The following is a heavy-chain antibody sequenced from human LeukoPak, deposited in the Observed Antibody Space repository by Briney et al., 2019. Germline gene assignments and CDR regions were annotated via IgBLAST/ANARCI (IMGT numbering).Heavy chain of an antibody. CDR3: ARGGQAAYAFDI. CDR2: MNPNSGNT. CDR1: GYTFSGYY. Sequence: ASVKVSCKASGYTFSGYYMHWVRQATGQGLEWMGWMNPNSGNTGYARKFQGGVTITRNTSISTAYMELSSLRSEDTAVYYCARGGQAAYAFDIWGQGTMVTVSS. J-gene: IGHJ3*02. V-gene: IGHV1-8*03.